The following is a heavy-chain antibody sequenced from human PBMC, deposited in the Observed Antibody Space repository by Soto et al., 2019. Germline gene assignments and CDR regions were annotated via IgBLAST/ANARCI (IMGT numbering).Heavy chain of an antibody. V-gene: IGHV4-31*03. CDR3: ARGSIAVAVYRYFDY. CDR1: GGSISSGGYY. D-gene: IGHD6-19*01. CDR2: IYYSEST. J-gene: IGHJ4*02. Sequence: TLSLTCPVSGGSISSGGYYWSWVRQHPGKGLEWIGYIYYSESTYYNPSLKSRVTISVDTSKNQFSLKLSSVTAADTAVYYCARGSIAVAVYRYFDYWGQGTLVTVSS.